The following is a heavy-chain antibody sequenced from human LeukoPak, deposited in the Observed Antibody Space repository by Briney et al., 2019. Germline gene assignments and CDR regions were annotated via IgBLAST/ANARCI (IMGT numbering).Heavy chain of an antibody. Sequence: PSETLSLTCTVSGGSISSYYWSWIRQPPGKRLEWIGYIYYSGTTNHNPSLKSRVTISVDMSKNQFSLKLSSVTAADTAVYYCARTCSSASCYVITDAFDIWGQGTMVTVSS. V-gene: IGHV4-59*01. D-gene: IGHD2-2*01. CDR1: GGSISSYY. J-gene: IGHJ3*02. CDR3: ARTCSSASCYVITDAFDI. CDR2: IYYSGTT.